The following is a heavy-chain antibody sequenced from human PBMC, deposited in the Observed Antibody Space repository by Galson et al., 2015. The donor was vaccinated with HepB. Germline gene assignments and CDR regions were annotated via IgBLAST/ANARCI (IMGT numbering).Heavy chain of an antibody. CDR2: IKTDGSAK. J-gene: IGHJ2*01. CDR3: ARVTASTGWYFDL. CDR1: GFSFSSYW. D-gene: IGHD2-21*02. Sequence: SLRLSCAASGFSFSSYWMSWVRQAPGKGLECVATIKTDGSAKQYVDSVRGRFTISRDNAKSSLFLQMNSLRGEDTAVYYCARVTASTGWYFDLWGRGTQVTVSS. V-gene: IGHV3-7*01.